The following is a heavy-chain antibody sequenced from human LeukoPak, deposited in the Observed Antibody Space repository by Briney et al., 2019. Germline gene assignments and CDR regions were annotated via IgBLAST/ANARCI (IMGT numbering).Heavy chain of an antibody. Sequence: GGSLRLSCVASGFPFSSYWMTWVRHVPGRGLDWVANIKPDGSAQYYAASVKGRFTVSSDNAKNSLYLQMNSLRVEDTAVYYCARANNSSWHNWGHGTLVTVSA. D-gene: IGHD6-13*01. V-gene: IGHV3-7*01. J-gene: IGHJ4*01. CDR2: IKPDGSAQ. CDR3: ARANNSSWHN. CDR1: GFPFSSYW.